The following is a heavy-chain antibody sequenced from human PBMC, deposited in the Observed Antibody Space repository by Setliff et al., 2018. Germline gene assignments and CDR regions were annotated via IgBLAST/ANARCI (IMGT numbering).Heavy chain of an antibody. CDR2: TIPLFGTT. CDR1: GGTFSNYG. J-gene: IGHJ6*03. CDR3: AREGVDTRSSTDYRYYMDV. V-gene: IGHV1-69*05. D-gene: IGHD5-18*01. Sequence: SVKVSCKASGGTFSNYGVSWVRQAPGQGLEWMGGTIPLFGTTDYAQTFHGRVTIITDESTSTAYMELSSLTSDDTAVYYCAREGVDTRSSTDYRYYMDVWGQGTTVTVSS.